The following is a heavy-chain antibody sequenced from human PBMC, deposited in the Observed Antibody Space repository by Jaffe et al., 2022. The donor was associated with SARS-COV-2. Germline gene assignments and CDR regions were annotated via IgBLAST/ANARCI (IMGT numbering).Heavy chain of an antibody. CDR1: GVSFSSYW. Sequence: GQLVESGGGLVQPGGSLRLSCAGSGVSFSSYWMSWVRQAPGKGLEWVANIKPDGSEKHYVDSVKGRFTISRDNAKNSLYLQMNSLRAEDTAVYYCARHTFDVWGQGTMVTVSS. V-gene: IGHV3-7*01. J-gene: IGHJ3*01. CDR2: IKPDGSEK. CDR3: ARHTFDV.